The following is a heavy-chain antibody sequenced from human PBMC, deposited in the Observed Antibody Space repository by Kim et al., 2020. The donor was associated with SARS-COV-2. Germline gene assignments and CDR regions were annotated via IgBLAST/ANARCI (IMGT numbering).Heavy chain of an antibody. CDR1: GGSVNSGNYY. CDR3: ARDLVGTEDY. V-gene: IGHV4-61*03. Sequence: SETLSLTRTVSGGSVNSGNYYWNWIRKPPGKGLEWIGYIYVTASTSYNPSLKSRVTISLDMSKNHFSLKLTSVTAADTAVYYCARDLVGTEDYWGQGILVTVSS. J-gene: IGHJ4*02. D-gene: IGHD2-8*02. CDR2: IYVTAST.